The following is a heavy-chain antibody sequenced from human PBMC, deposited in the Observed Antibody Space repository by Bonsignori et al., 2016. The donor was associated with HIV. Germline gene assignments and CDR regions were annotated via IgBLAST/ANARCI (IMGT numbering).Heavy chain of an antibody. J-gene: IGHJ4*02. CDR3: ARGSASRDY. CDR2: INSDSNTI. V-gene: IGHV3-48*01. Sequence: EVLLVESGGGLVEPGTSLRLSCVASGFPFNNYAMNWVRQAPGKGLECISYINSDSNTIYYADSVKGRFAISRDNVGKSLYLQMNSLRVEDTAIYYCARGSASRDYWGQGALV. CDR1: GFPFNNYA.